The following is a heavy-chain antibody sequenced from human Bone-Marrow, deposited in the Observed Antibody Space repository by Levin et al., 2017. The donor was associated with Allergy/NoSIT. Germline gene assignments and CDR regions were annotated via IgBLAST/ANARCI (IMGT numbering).Heavy chain of an antibody. Sequence: SVKVSCKVSGGTFNSHAINWVRQAPGQGFDWIGGIVPIFGSANYAQKFQGRVTITADESTSTSYMELSSLRSEDTAIYYCARDADCTGGSCFAGYWGQGTPVTVSS. V-gene: IGHV1-69*13. CDR3: ARDADCTGGSCFAGY. CDR2: IVPIFGSA. CDR1: GGTFNSHA. D-gene: IGHD2-15*01. J-gene: IGHJ4*02.